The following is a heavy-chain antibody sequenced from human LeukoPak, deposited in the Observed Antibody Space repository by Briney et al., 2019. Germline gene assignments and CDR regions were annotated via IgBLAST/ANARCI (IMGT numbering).Heavy chain of an antibody. J-gene: IGHJ4*02. CDR3: AREWDYYDSSGYYGY. CDR2: IYSGGST. Sequence: PGGSLRLSCAASGFTVSSNYMSWVRQAPGKGLEWVSVIYSGGSTYYADSVKGRFTISRDNSKNTLYLQMNSLRAEDTAVYYCAREWDYYDSSGYYGYWGQGTLVTVSS. D-gene: IGHD3-22*01. V-gene: IGHV3-53*01. CDR1: GFTVSSNY.